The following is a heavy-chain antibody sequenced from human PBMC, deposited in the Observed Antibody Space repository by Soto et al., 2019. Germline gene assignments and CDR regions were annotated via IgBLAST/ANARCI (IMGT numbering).Heavy chain of an antibody. CDR2: INWNGGST. D-gene: IGHD3-22*01. V-gene: IGHV3-20*04. CDR1: GFTFDDYG. CDR3: ARGFDSSGYYQDGVLGY. J-gene: IGHJ4*02. Sequence: PGGSLRLSCAASGFTFDDYGMSWVRQAPGKGLEWVSGINWNGGSTGYADSVKGRFTISRDNAKNSLYLQMNSLRAEDTALYYCARGFDSSGYYQDGVLGYWGQGTLVTVSS.